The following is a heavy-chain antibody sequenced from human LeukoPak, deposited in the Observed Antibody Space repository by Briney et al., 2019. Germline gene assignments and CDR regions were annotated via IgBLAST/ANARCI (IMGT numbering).Heavy chain of an antibody. CDR2: INHSGSP. D-gene: IGHD3-3*01. V-gene: IGHV4-34*01. Sequence: DPSETLSLTCAVYGGSFSDYYWTWIRQPPGKGLEWIGEINHSGSPNNNPSLKSRVSISFDTSKNQFSLKLTSVTAADTAVYYCGSRRTAMFGVIQGPIDYWGQGTLVTVPS. J-gene: IGHJ4*02. CDR3: GSRRTAMFGVIQGPIDY. CDR1: GGSFSDYY.